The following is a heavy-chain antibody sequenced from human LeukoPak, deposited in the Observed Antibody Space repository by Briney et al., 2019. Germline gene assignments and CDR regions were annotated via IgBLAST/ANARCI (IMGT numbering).Heavy chain of an antibody. CDR2: FDKRGVTT. V-gene: IGHV3-23*01. J-gene: IGHJ4*02. CDR1: GFTFSSYA. D-gene: IGHD4-23*01. CDR3: AKEKTTVKTPAIDY. Sequence: GGSLRLSCAASGFTFSSYAMSWVRQAPGKGLEWVSAFDKRGVTTYYADSVKGRFTISRDNSKDTLYLQMNSLRAEDTAVYYCAKEKTTVKTPAIDYWGQGTLVTVCS.